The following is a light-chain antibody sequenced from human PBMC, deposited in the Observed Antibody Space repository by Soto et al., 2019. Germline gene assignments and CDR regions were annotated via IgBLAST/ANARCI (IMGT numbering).Light chain of an antibody. CDR3: MQALQTPLT. V-gene: IGKV2-28*01. Sequence: DIVMTQSPLSLPVTPGEPASISCRSSQSLLHSNGHTYLDWYLQKPGQSPQLLIYLGSNRASGVPDRFSGSGSGTDFTLKISRVVAEDVGVYYCMQALQTPLTFGGGTKVEIK. J-gene: IGKJ4*01. CDR1: QSLLHSNGHTY. CDR2: LGS.